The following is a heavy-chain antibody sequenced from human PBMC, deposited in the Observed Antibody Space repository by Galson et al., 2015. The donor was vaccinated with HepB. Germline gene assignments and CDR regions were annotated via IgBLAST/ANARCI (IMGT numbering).Heavy chain of an antibody. J-gene: IGHJ6*03. D-gene: IGHD3-10*01. CDR2: IRSKANSYAT. CDR1: GFTFSGSA. CDR3: TSPMVQGVIRQYYYYYMDV. V-gene: IGHV3-73*01. Sequence: SLRLSCAASGFTFSGSAMRWVRQASGKGLEWVGRIRSKANSYATAYAASVKGRFTISRDDSKNTAYLQMNSLKTEDTAVYYCTSPMVQGVIRQYYYYYMDVWGKGTTVTVSS.